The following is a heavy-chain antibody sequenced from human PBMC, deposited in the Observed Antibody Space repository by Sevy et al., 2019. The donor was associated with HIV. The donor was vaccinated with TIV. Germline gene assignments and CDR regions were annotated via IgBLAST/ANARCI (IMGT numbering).Heavy chain of an antibody. CDR2: ISSSSYI. CDR1: GFTFSSYS. CDR3: ARDGRGVTAIADAFDI. V-gene: IGHV3-21*01. Sequence: GGSLRLSCAASGFTFSSYSMNWVRQAPGKGLEWVSSISSSSYIYYADSVKGRFTISRDNAKNSLYLQMNSLRAEDTAVYYCARDGRGVTAIADAFDIWGQGTMVTVSS. J-gene: IGHJ3*02. D-gene: IGHD2-21*02.